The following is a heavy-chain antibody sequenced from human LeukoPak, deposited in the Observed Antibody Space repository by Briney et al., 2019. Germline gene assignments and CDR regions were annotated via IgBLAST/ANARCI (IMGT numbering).Heavy chain of an antibody. CDR2: ISGGGETT. D-gene: IGHD5-18*01. V-gene: IGHV3-48*03. CDR3: ARVGRIQYFDC. Sequence: GGSLRLSCSASEFTFSSYEMNWVRQAPGKGLEWVSYISGGGETTLYADSVRGRFTTSRDNAKNSLYLQLTSLRAEDTAVYYCARVGRIQYFDCWGQGTLLTVSS. J-gene: IGHJ4*02. CDR1: EFTFSSYE.